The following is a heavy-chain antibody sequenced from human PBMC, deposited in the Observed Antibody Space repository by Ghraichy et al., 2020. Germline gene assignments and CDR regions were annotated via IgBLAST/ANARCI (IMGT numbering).Heavy chain of an antibody. Sequence: GGSLRLSCAASGFTVSSNYMSWVRQSPGKGLEWVSVIYSGGSTYYADSVKDRFTISRHNSKNTLYLQMNSLRAEDTAVYYCARVVPTVTLHYGMDVWGQGTTVTVSS. J-gene: IGHJ6*02. CDR3: ARVVPTVTLHYGMDV. CDR1: GFTVSSNY. V-gene: IGHV3-53*04. D-gene: IGHD4-11*01. CDR2: IYSGGST.